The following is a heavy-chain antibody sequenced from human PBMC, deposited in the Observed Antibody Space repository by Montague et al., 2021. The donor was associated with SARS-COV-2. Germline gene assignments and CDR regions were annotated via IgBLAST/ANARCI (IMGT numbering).Heavy chain of an antibody. J-gene: IGHJ3*02. Sequence: CAISGDSVSSKSVAWNWIRQSPSRGLEWLGRTYYRSKWDSDYAEXVKRQLVITPDTSKNQVSLQLNSVIPEGTAVYFCASSGITLTGLDAFDIWGQGTMVTVSS. CDR1: GDSVSSKSVA. CDR2: TYYRSKWDS. D-gene: IGHD3-9*01. V-gene: IGHV6-1*01. CDR3: ASSGITLTGLDAFDI.